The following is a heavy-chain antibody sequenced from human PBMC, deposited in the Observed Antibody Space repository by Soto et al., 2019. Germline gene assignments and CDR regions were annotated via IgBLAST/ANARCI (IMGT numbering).Heavy chain of an antibody. CDR3: TRDDYASQ. D-gene: IGHD4-17*01. V-gene: IGHV3-73*01. CDR1: GFTFGASA. CDR2: IGSKGETYAT. J-gene: IGHJ4*02. Sequence: GGSLRLSCAASGFTFGASALQWVRQASGKGREWLGRIGSKGETYATAYAASVKGRFTISRDDSKNTAYLQMNSLKTEDTAVYYCTRDDYASQWGQGTLVTVSS.